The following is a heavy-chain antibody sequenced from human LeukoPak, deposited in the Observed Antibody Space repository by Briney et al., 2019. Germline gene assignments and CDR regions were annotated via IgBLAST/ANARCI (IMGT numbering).Heavy chain of an antibody. D-gene: IGHD3-10*01. Sequence: QSGGSLRLSCAASGFTFSSYSMNWVRQAPWKGLVWVSHINSDGRKTDYADPVRGRFTISRDNAKNTLYLQMNRLTVEDTAVYYCGRGMRDYYGLDYWGQGILVTVSS. CDR3: GRGMRDYYGLDY. CDR2: INSDGRKT. V-gene: IGHV3-74*01. J-gene: IGHJ4*02. CDR1: GFTFSSYS.